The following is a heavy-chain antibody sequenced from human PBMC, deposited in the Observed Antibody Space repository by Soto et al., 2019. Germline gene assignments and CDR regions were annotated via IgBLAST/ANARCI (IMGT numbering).Heavy chain of an antibody. V-gene: IGHV3-74*01. Sequence: EVQLVESGGGLVQPGGSLRLSCAASGFTFSTFWMHWVRQDPGKELVWVSRISPDGSTITYADSVKGRFTISRDNAKDTLARKMNSMRAEDTAVYYCVRDEGTGSRGDSWGQGDLVTVPS. D-gene: IGHD2-2*01. CDR2: ISPDGSTI. J-gene: IGHJ4*02. CDR3: VRDEGTGSRGDS. CDR1: GFTFSTFW.